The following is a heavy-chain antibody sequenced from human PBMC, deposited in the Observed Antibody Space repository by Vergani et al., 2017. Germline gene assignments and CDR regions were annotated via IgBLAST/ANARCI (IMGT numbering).Heavy chain of an antibody. CDR3: AKDHYDFWSGYPNLSPFDL. D-gene: IGHD3-3*01. CDR1: GFTFDDYA. J-gene: IGHJ2*01. V-gene: IGHV3-9*01. Sequence: EVQLVESGGSLVQPGRSLRLSCAASGFTFDDYAMHWVRQAPGKVLEWVSGISWNSGSIGYADSVKGRFTISRDNAKNSLYLQMNSLRAEDTALYYCAKDHYDFWSGYPNLSPFDLWGRGTLVTVSS. CDR2: ISWNSGSI.